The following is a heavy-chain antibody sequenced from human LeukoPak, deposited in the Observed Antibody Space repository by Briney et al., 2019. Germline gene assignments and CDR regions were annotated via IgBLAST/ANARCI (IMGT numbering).Heavy chain of an antibody. V-gene: IGHV4-59*08. Sequence: SETPSLTCTVSGGSFSSYYWSWMRQSPGKGLEWIGYIHYSGSTNYNPSLKSRVTISLDTSKNQFSLQLSSVTAADTAVYYCASTEWNYARWGQGTLVTVSS. J-gene: IGHJ4*02. CDR3: ASTEWNYAR. CDR1: GGSFSSYY. CDR2: IHYSGST. D-gene: IGHD1-7*01.